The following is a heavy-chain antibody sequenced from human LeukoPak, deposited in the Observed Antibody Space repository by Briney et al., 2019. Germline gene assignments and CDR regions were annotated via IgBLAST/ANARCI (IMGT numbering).Heavy chain of an antibody. D-gene: IGHD4-23*01. Sequence: GGSLRLSCAASGFTFSNYWMHWVRQAPGQGLEWVSAISDSGGSTYYADSVKGRFTISRDNSKNTLYVQMNSLRAEDTAVYYCAKGQYGGNSVGALDIWGQGTMVSVSS. CDR3: AKGQYGGNSVGALDI. J-gene: IGHJ3*02. V-gene: IGHV3-23*01. CDR1: GFTFSNYW. CDR2: ISDSGGST.